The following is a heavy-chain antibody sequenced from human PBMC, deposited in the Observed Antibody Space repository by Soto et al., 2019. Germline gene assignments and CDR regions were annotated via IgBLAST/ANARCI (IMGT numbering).Heavy chain of an antibody. D-gene: IGHD3-3*01. CDR1: GYTFTGYY. V-gene: IGHV1-2*04. CDR2: INPNSGGT. CDR3: ARGRMVADGTYYDFWSGTYYMDV. Sequence: QVQLVQSGAEVKKPGASVKVSCKASGYTFTGYYMHWVRQAPGQGLEWMGWINPNSGGTNYEQKFQGWVTMTRDTSISTAYMELIRLRSDDTDVYYCARGRMVADGTYYDFWSGTYYMDVWGKGTTVTDSS. J-gene: IGHJ6*03.